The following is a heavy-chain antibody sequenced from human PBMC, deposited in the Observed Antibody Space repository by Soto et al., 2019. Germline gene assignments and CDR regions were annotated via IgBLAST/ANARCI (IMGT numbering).Heavy chain of an antibody. J-gene: IGHJ5*02. CDR3: ARDTPHNWFHP. CDR1: GLTFSGYW. CDR2: IDTDDRVT. Sequence: EVQLVESGGGVVQPGGSLRLSCAASGLTFSGYWMHWVRQAPGKGLVWVSRIDTDDRVTNYADSVEGRFTISRDDAKNTLYLQMNSLRAEDTAVYYCARDTPHNWFHPWGQGILVNVSS. V-gene: IGHV3-74*01. D-gene: IGHD2-15*01.